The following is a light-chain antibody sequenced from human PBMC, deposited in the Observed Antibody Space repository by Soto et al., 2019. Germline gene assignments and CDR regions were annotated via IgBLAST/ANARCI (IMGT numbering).Light chain of an antibody. J-gene: IGLJ1*01. CDR1: SSDVGGYNY. V-gene: IGLV2-11*01. CDR2: DVS. CDR3: CSYAGRRV. Sequence: QSVLTQPRSVSGSPGQSVTISCTGTSSDVGGYNYVSWYQQHPGKAPKLMIYDVSKRPSGVPDRSSGSKSGNTASLTISGLQAEDEADYYCCSYAGRRVFGTGTKVT.